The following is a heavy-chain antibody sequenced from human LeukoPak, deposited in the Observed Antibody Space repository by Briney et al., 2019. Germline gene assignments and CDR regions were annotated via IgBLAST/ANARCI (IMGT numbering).Heavy chain of an antibody. CDR1: GGSISSYY. Sequence: SETLSLTCTVSGGSISSYYWSWIRQPPGKELEWIGYIYYSGSTNYNPSLKSRVTISVDTSKNHFSLKLSSVTAADTAVYYCARSSVPYYYYNYSMDVWGNGTTVTVSS. D-gene: IGHD3-22*01. V-gene: IGHV4-59*01. CDR2: IYYSGST. CDR3: ARSSVPYYYYNYSMDV. J-gene: IGHJ6*03.